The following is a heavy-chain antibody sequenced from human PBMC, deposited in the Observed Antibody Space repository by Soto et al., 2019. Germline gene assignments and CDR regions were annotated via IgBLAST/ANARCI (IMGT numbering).Heavy chain of an antibody. J-gene: IGHJ3*02. V-gene: IGHV3-21*01. Sequence: VGSLRLSCAASGFTFSNYCITWVRQAQGKGLEWVSSISSSSSYIYYADSVKGRFTISRDNAKNSLHLQMNSLRAEDTAVYYCARDGSGYSYAQGIFDIWGQGKMVTVSS. CDR1: GFTFSNYC. D-gene: IGHD5-18*01. CDR3: ARDGSGYSYAQGIFDI. CDR2: ISSSSSYI.